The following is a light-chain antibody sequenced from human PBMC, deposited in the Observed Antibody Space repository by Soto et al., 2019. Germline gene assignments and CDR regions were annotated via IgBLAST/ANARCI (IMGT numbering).Light chain of an antibody. CDR1: QSVSST. CDR3: QQYSTWPLT. CDR2: GVS. Sequence: EVVMTQSPATLSVSPGERATLSCRARQSVSSTLAWYQQKPGQAPRLLIYGVSTRATGIPARFSGSGSGTEFTLTISSLQSEDFAVYYCQQYSTWPLTFGGGTKVEIK. J-gene: IGKJ4*01. V-gene: IGKV3-15*01.